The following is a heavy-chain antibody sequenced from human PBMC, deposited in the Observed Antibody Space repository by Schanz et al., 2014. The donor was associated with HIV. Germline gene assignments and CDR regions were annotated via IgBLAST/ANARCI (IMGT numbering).Heavy chain of an antibody. CDR1: GFNFSFYW. J-gene: IGHJ4*02. CDR2: IKQDGSEK. D-gene: IGHD3-16*02. V-gene: IGHV3-7*03. Sequence: EMQLVESGGGLVQPGGSLRLSCAASGFNFSFYWISWVRQAPGKGLEWVANIKQDGSEKYYVDSVKGRFTISRDNAKNSLYLQMNSLRAEDTALYYCARDYRFATDSWGQGTLVTVSS. CDR3: ARDYRFATDS.